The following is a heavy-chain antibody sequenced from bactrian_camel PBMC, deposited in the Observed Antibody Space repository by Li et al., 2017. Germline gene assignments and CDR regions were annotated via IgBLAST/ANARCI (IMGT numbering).Heavy chain of an antibody. CDR3: AAAELFMKDCAARTDFAN. CDR1: TYTHNC. CDR2: ISWSGGST. J-gene: IGHJ6*01. Sequence: QLVESGGGSVQAGGSLRLSCTASTYTHNCIGWFRRAPGAEREGVSCISWSGGSTYYADSVKGRFIVSRDNAKNTVYLQMNSLKREDTAMYYCAAAELFMKDCAARTDFANWGQGTQVTVS. V-gene: IGHV3S60*01. D-gene: IGHD3*01.